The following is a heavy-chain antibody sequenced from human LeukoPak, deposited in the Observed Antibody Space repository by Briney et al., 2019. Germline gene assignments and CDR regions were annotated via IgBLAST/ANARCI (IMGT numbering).Heavy chain of an antibody. Sequence: GASVKVSCKASRYTFTSYDINWVRQATGQGLEWMGWMNPNSGNTGYAQKFQGRVTMTRNTSISTAYMELSSLRSEDTAVYYCARGRITVGATVYWGQGTLVTVSS. CDR2: MNPNSGNT. CDR1: RYTFTSYD. J-gene: IGHJ4*02. V-gene: IGHV1-8*01. CDR3: ARGRITVGATVY. D-gene: IGHD1-26*01.